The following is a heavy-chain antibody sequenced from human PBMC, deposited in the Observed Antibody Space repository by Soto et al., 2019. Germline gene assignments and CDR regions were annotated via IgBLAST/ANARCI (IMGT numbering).Heavy chain of an antibody. Sequence: QVQLVESGGGVVQPGRSLRLSCAASGFTFSSYGMHWVRQAPGKGLEWVAVISYDGSNKYYADSVKGRFTISRDNSKNTLYLQMNSLRAEDTAVYYCAKDTHLFLHCSSTSCPPDAFDIWDQGTMVTVSS. V-gene: IGHV3-30*18. J-gene: IGHJ3*02. CDR1: GFTFSSYG. D-gene: IGHD2-2*01. CDR3: AKDTHLFLHCSSTSCPPDAFDI. CDR2: ISYDGSNK.